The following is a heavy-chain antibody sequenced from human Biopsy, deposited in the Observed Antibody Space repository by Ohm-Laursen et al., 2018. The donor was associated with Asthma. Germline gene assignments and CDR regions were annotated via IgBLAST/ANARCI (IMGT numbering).Heavy chain of an antibody. V-gene: IGHV1-69*13. D-gene: IGHD2-2*01. CDR3: ARKAGSCISRTCYSLDF. J-gene: IGHJ4*02. CDR1: GGTFNTYV. CDR2: IHSVFGTT. Sequence: SVKVSCKSLGGTFNTYVIGCVRPAPRQGLEWMGGIHSVFGTTTYPQKFQDRVTITADDSTSTVYMELSSLRSEDTAVYYCARKAGSCISRTCYSLDFWGQGTLVTVSS.